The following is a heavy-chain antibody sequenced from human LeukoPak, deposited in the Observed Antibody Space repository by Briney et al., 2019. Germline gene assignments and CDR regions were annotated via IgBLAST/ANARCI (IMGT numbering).Heavy chain of an antibody. Sequence: GGSLRLSCAASGFTVSSNYMSWVRQAPGKGLEWVSVIYSGGSTYYADSVKGRFTISRDNSKNTLYLQMNSLGAEDTAVYYCAAGLGYCSSTSCPPYGMDVWGQGTTVTVSS. CDR1: GFTVSSNY. CDR3: AAGLGYCSSTSCPPYGMDV. V-gene: IGHV3-53*01. CDR2: IYSGGST. D-gene: IGHD2-2*01. J-gene: IGHJ6*02.